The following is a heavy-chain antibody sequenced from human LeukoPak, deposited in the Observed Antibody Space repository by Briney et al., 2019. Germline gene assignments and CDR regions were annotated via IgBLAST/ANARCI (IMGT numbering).Heavy chain of an antibody. D-gene: IGHD1-26*01. CDR2: IRNLAYGGAP. V-gene: IGHV3-49*04. CDR3: TSDTGSYLAYYGLDV. CDR1: GFTFGDYA. Sequence: GGSLRLSCTASGFTFGDYAMSWVRQAPGKGLEWVGFIRNLAYGGAPEYAASVRGRFTISSDKYKSIAYLQMNSLKTEDPGIYYCTSDTGSYLAYYGLDVWGQGTTVTVSS. J-gene: IGHJ6*02.